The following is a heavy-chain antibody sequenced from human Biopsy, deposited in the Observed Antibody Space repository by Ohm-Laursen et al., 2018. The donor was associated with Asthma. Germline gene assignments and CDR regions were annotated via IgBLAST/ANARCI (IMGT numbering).Heavy chain of an antibody. Sequence: GSLRLSCAASAFTFSTYWMSWVRQVPGRGLEWVANIKHDGSENNHVDSLKGRFTISRDNAKNSLYLQMNSLRAEDTAVYYCARTFHFWSPYHAEHYQLWGQGTLVTVSS. CDR3: ARTFHFWSPYHAEHYQL. J-gene: IGHJ1*01. V-gene: IGHV3-7*01. CDR2: IKHDGSEN. D-gene: IGHD3-3*02. CDR1: AFTFSTYW.